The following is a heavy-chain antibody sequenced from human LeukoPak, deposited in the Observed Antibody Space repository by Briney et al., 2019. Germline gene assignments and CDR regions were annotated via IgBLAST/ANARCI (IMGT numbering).Heavy chain of an antibody. Sequence: ASVKVSCKAYGYTFTNYGISWVRQAPGQGLEWMGWISIYNGNTDYAQKLRGRVTMTTDTSTSTAYMELRSLRSDDTAVYYCARITYDFWSGYYMPDDPWGQGTLVTVSS. CDR2: ISIYNGNT. D-gene: IGHD3-3*01. V-gene: IGHV1-18*01. CDR1: GYTFTNYG. CDR3: ARITYDFWSGYYMPDDP. J-gene: IGHJ5*02.